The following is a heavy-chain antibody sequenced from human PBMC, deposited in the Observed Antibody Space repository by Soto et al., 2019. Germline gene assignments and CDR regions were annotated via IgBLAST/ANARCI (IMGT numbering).Heavy chain of an antibody. CDR3: ARASSTVTFFDY. CDR1: GYTFTGNY. V-gene: IGHV1-2*04. Sequence: VASVKVSCKASGYTFTGNYIHWVRQAPGQGLEWMGWVNPNSGGTDYAQKFQGWVTMTRDTSISTAYMELSRLKSDDTAVYYCARASSTVTFFDYWGQGTLVTVSS. CDR2: VNPNSGGT. D-gene: IGHD4-17*01. J-gene: IGHJ4*02.